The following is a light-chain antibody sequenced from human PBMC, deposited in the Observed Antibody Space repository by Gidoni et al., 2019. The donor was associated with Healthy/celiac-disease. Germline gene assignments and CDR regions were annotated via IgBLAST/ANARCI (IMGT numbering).Light chain of an antibody. V-gene: IGLV1-44*01. CDR3: AAWDDSLNGWV. J-gene: IGLJ3*02. CDR2: SNN. CDR1: SSNIGSNT. Sequence: QSVLTQPPSASGTPGQRVTNSCSGSSSNIGSNTVNWYQQLPGTAPKLLIYSNNQRPSGVPDRFSGSKSGTSASLAISGLQSEDEADYYCAAWDDSLNGWVFGGGTKLXV.